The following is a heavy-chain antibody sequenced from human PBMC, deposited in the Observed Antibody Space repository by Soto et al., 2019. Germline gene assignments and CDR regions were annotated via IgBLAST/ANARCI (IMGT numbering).Heavy chain of an antibody. V-gene: IGHV4-59*08. CDR3: AGRNYYGSGSYHYYFDY. J-gene: IGHJ4*02. CDR1: GGSFTNYY. Sequence: SETLSLTCTVSGGSFTNYYWSWIRQPPGRGLEWIGYIYNTGSTNYNPSLKSRVTISVDTSKNQFSLKLSSVTAADTAVYYCAGRNYYGSGSYHYYFDYWGQGTLVTVSS. D-gene: IGHD3-10*01. CDR2: IYNTGST.